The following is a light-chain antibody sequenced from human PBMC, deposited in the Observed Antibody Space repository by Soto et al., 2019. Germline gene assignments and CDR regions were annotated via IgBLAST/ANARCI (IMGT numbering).Light chain of an antibody. CDR2: AAS. CDR3: QQAYGFPVT. CDR1: QNIISW. J-gene: IGKJ5*01. Sequence: DIQMTQSPSTGSASVGDRVTITCRASQNIISWLAWYQQQPGRAPKLLIYAASILQSGVPSRFSGSGSGTDFTLTINSLQPEDFATYYCQQAYGFPVTFGQGTRLEIK. V-gene: IGKV1-12*01.